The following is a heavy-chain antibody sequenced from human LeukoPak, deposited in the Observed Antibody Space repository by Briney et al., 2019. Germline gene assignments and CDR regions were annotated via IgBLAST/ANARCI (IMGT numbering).Heavy chain of an antibody. CDR1: GYTFTSYT. CDR2: INAGNGNT. D-gene: IGHD3-3*01. Sequence: GASVKVSCKASGYTFTSYTIHWARQAPGQRLEWMGWINAGNGNTKYSQEFQDRVTITRDTSASTAYMELSSLRSEDMAVYYCARARYETRIWPKSRYDYYHYMDVWGKGTTVTVSS. J-gene: IGHJ6*03. CDR3: ARARYETRIWPKSRYDYYHYMDV. V-gene: IGHV1-3*03.